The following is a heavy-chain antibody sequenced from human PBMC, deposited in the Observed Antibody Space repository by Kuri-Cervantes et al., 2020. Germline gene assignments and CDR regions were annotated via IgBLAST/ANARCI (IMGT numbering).Heavy chain of an antibody. CDR1: GFTFSSYG. D-gene: IGHD2-15*01. Sequence: GGSLRLSCAASGFTFSSYGMHWVRQVPGKGLEWVAVIWYDGSNKYYADSVKGRFTISRDNSKNTLYLQMNSLRAEDTAVYYCARVPGYCSGGSCYRLYYYYGMDVWGQGTTVTVSS. CDR2: IWYDGSNK. V-gene: IGHV3-33*01. J-gene: IGHJ6*02. CDR3: ARVPGYCSGGSCYRLYYYYGMDV.